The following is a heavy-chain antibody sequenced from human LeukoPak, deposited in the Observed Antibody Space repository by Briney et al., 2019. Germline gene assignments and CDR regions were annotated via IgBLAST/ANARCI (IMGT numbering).Heavy chain of an antibody. Sequence: GGSLRLSCAASGFTFRDYAMSWVRQAPGKGGEWVSRFSGCGGRTYYTVSVKGRSTMSTHNSKNTLYLQMDSLRAEDTAVYYCAKSPSSAYYPTSFDYWGQGTLVTVSS. CDR3: AKSPSSAYYPTSFDY. V-gene: IGHV3-23*01. CDR1: GFTFRDYA. CDR2: FSGCGGRT. J-gene: IGHJ4*02. D-gene: IGHD3-22*01.